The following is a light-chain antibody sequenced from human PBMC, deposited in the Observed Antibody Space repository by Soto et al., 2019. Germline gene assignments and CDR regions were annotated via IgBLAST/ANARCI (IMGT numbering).Light chain of an antibody. Sequence: QSALTQPASVSGSPGQSITISCSGTSSDVGLSDYVSWYQQHPGKAPKLMIYDVRRRPSGVSDRFSGSKSGNTASLTVSGLKAEDEADYYCNSYTSSSTLVLFGGGTKVTVL. CDR3: NSYTSSSTLVL. J-gene: IGLJ2*01. CDR2: DVR. CDR1: SSDVGLSDY. V-gene: IGLV2-14*03.